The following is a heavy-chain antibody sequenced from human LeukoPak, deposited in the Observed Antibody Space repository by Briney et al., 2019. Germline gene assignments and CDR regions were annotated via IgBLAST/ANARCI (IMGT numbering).Heavy chain of an antibody. Sequence: GGSLRLSCAASGFTFSDYYMSWIRQAPGKGLEWVSYISSSGSTIYYADSVKGRFTISRDNAKNSLYLQMNSLRAEDTAVYYCAKDARSVGTIHRPYMDVWGKGTTVTISS. D-gene: IGHD2-15*01. CDR1: GFTFSDYY. CDR2: ISSSGSTI. CDR3: AKDARSVGTIHRPYMDV. J-gene: IGHJ6*03. V-gene: IGHV3-11*04.